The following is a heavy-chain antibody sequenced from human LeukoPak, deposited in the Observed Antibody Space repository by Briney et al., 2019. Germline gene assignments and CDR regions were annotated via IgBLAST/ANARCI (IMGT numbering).Heavy chain of an antibody. V-gene: IGHV3-11*06. CDR1: GFTFSDSY. D-gene: IGHD1-1*01. CDR3: ARDPRTVRI. CDR2: ISGNSGDT. Sequence: GGSLRLSRAASGFTFSDSYMTWVRQAPGKGLEWLSYISGNSGDTNYADSVKGRSTISRDNAENSLYLQMNSLRVEDTAVYYCARDPRTVRIWGQGTLVTVSS. J-gene: IGHJ4*02.